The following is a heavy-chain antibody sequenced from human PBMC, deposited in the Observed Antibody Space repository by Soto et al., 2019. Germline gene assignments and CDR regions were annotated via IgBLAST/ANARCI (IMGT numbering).Heavy chain of an antibody. CDR3: ARSEEVSYPHDAFDI. J-gene: IGHJ3*02. Sequence: QVQLVQSGAEVKKPGSSVKVSCKASGGTFSSYAISWVRQAPGQGLEWMGGIIHIFGTANYAQKFQGRVTITADESTSTAYRERSSLRSEDTAVYYCARSEEVSYPHDAFDIWGQGTMVTVSS. CDR1: GGTFSSYA. V-gene: IGHV1-69*01. D-gene: IGHD1-26*01. CDR2: IIHIFGTA.